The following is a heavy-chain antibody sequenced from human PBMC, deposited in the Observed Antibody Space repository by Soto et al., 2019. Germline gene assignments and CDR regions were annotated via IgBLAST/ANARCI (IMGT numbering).Heavy chain of an antibody. D-gene: IGHD5-18*01. CDR3: VSDRGYGHASVPYS. V-gene: IGHV3-30*03. Sequence: QAPLVESGGGVVQPGRSLRLSCAASGFAFSSYGMHWVRQATGTGLEWVAVISYDGSLQHYADSVKGRFTISRDNSKNMLLLQISSLRYEDTAVYYCVSDRGYGHASVPYSWGQGTLVSVSS. J-gene: IGHJ4*02. CDR2: ISYDGSLQ. CDR1: GFAFSSYG.